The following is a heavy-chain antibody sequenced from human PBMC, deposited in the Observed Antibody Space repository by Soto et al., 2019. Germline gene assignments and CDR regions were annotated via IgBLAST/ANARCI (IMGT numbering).Heavy chain of an antibody. CDR3: ATGYGDYGFIVDAFYI. V-gene: IGHV1-24*01. D-gene: IGHD4-17*01. Sequence: QVQLVQSGAEVKKPGASVKVSCKVSGYTLTELSMHWVRQAPGKGLEWMGGFDPEDGETIYAQKFQGRVTMTEDTSTDTAYMELSSLRSEDTAVYYCATGYGDYGFIVDAFYIWGQGTMVTVSS. J-gene: IGHJ3*02. CDR1: GYTLTELS. CDR2: FDPEDGET.